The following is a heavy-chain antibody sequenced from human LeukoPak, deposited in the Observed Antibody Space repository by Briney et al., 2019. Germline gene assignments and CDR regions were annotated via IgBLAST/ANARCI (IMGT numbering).Heavy chain of an antibody. V-gene: IGHV1-46*01. CDR1: RYTFTNYY. CDR2: IKASGDWT. D-gene: IGHD1-26*01. Sequence: ASVKVSCKASRYTFTNYYMHWVRQAPGQGLEWMGIIKASGDWTRYAQTFQGRVIMTADTSTTTVHMELTSLRSEDTAVYYCAREVRSGVGAADYWGQGTLVIVSP. J-gene: IGHJ4*02. CDR3: AREVRSGVGAADY.